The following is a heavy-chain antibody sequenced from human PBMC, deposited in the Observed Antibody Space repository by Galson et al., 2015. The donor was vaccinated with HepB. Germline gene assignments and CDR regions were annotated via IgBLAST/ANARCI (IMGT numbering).Heavy chain of an antibody. J-gene: IGHJ4*02. D-gene: IGHD5-12*01. CDR2: IKQDGSEK. Sequence: SLRLSCAASGFTFSSYWMSWVRQAPGKGLEWVANIKQDGSEKYYVDSVKGRFTISRDNAKNSLYLQMNSLRAEDTAVYYCARVGERSGYVSKPPFYFDYWGQGTLVTVSS. CDR1: GFTFSSYW. CDR3: ARVGERSGYVSKPPFYFDY. V-gene: IGHV3-7*03.